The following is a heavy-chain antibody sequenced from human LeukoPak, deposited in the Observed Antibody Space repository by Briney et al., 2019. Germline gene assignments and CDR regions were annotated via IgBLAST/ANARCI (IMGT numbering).Heavy chain of an antibody. J-gene: IGHJ6*02. D-gene: IGHD1-20*01. Sequence: ASVKVSCKASGYPFTGYYMHWVRQAPGQGLEWMGWINPNSGGTNYAQKFQGRVTVTRDTSISTAYMELSRLRSDDTAVYYCAREGISGTAPNYYYYGMDVWGQGTTVTVSS. CDR3: AREGISGTAPNYYYYGMDV. CDR2: INPNSGGT. V-gene: IGHV1-2*02. CDR1: GYPFTGYY.